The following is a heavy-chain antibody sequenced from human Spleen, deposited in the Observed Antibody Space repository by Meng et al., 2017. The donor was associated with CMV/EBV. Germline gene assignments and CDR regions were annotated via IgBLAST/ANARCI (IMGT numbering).Heavy chain of an antibody. CDR3: TTGGVGY. V-gene: IGHV3-15*01. CDR2: IKGKSDGGTT. J-gene: IGHJ4*02. Sequence: LSCAASGLTFSNAWMGWVRQAPGKGLEWVGHIKGKSDGGTTEYAAPVEGRFTISRDDSKSTLYLQMNSLKTEDTAVYYCTTGGVGYWGQGTLVTVSS. CDR1: GLTFSNAW. D-gene: IGHD1-26*01.